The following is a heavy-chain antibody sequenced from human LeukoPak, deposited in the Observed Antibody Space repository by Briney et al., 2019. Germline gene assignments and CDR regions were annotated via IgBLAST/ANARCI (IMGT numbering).Heavy chain of an antibody. Sequence: GEALKISCQGSGYNFTNYWIGWVRQVPGKGLEWVGMIYPDDSDTRYSPSFQGQVTISADKSITTACLQWGSLKASDTAMYYCARQGSYSSSWYNIDYWGQGTPVTVSS. V-gene: IGHV5-51*01. CDR3: ARQGSYSSSWYNIDY. CDR1: GYNFTNYW. J-gene: IGHJ4*02. CDR2: IYPDDSDT. D-gene: IGHD6-13*01.